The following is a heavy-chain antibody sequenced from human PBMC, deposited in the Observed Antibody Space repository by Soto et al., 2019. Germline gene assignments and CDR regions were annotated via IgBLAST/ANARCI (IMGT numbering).Heavy chain of an antibody. J-gene: IGHJ4*02. CDR2: IYWDDDK. V-gene: IGHV2-5*02. CDR1: GFSLSGSGMA. D-gene: IGHD3-3*01. Sequence: QITLKESGPPLVKPTQTLTLTCTVSGFSLSGSGMAVGWIRQPPGKALEWLAVIYWDDDKRYSPSLKSRLTTSKDSSINPLVLTVTNANPVDTATYACADGRLPGQGVAAFDNWGQGPLVTVSS. CDR3: ADGRLPGQGVAAFDN.